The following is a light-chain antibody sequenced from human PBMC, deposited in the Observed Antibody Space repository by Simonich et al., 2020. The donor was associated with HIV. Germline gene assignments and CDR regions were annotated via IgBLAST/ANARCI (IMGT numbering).Light chain of an antibody. CDR2: DAS. J-gene: IGKJ2*01. CDR1: QSVSIY. CDR3: QQRSNWPPA. Sequence: IVLTQSPSTLSLSPGERATLSCRASQSVSIYLAWYQQKPGQAPRLLIYDASNRATGIPARFSGSGSRTDFTLTISSLEPEDFAVYYCQQRSNWPPAFGQGTKLEIK. V-gene: IGKV3-11*01.